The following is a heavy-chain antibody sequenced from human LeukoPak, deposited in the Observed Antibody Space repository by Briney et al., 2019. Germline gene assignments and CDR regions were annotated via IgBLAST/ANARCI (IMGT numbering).Heavy chain of an antibody. Sequence: SETLSLTCTVSGGSISSSSYYWGWIRQPPGKELEWIGSIYYSGSTYYNPSLKSRVTISVDTSKNQFSLKLSSVTAADTAVYYCARHEVVTLDAFDIWGQGTMVTVSS. CDR3: ARHEVVTLDAFDI. J-gene: IGHJ3*02. CDR2: IYYSGST. CDR1: GGSISSSSYY. V-gene: IGHV4-39*01. D-gene: IGHD3-22*01.